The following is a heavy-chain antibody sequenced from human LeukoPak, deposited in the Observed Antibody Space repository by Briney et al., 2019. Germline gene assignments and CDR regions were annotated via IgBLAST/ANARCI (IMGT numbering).Heavy chain of an antibody. CDR3: ANPDVFFVSSGYDSFVI. CDR2: ISYDGSNK. CDR1: GFTFRSYG. D-gene: IGHD3-22*01. V-gene: IGHV3-30*18. Sequence: GGSLRLSCAASGFTFRSYGMHWVRQAPGKGLEWVAFISYDGSNKYYADSVKGRFTISRDNSNNTLYLQMNSLRAEDTAVYYCANPDVFFVSSGYDSFVIWGQGTMVTVSS. J-gene: IGHJ3*02.